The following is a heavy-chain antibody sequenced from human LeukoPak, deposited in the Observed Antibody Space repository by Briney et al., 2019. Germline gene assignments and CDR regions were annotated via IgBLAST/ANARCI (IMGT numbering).Heavy chain of an antibody. V-gene: IGHV3-74*01. D-gene: IGHD3-22*01. CDR2: IYGDGSAT. J-gene: IGHJ4*02. CDR3: ARDLYHGSDV. CDR1: GFTFSSDW. Sequence: GGSLRLSCAASGFTFSSDWMHWVRQAPGKGLVWVSTIYGDGSATKYADSVKGRFTISRVNAKNTLYLQMNTLRVEDSAVYYCARDLYHGSDVWGQGTVVTVSS.